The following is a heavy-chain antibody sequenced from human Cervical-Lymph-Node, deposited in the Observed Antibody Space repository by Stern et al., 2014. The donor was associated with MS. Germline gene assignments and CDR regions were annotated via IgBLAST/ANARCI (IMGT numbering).Heavy chain of an antibody. CDR2: IETNTGNP. CDR1: GYYFTVYA. J-gene: IGHJ6*02. V-gene: IGHV7-4-1*02. D-gene: IGHD5-24*01. Sequence: QVQLVQSGSELRKPGASVKVSCKASGYYFTVYAMNWVRQAPGQGLEWMGRIETNTGNPAYAQGFKGRFVFSLDTSVSTAYLQINSLKAEDSAVYYCARLERGMDVWGQGTTVTVSS. CDR3: ARLERGMDV.